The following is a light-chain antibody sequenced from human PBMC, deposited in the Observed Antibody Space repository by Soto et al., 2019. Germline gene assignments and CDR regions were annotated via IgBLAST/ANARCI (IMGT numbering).Light chain of an antibody. J-gene: IGLJ1*01. CDR3: TSYTSSSFYV. CDR1: SRDIAGYNY. Sequence: QSALTQPASVSGSPGQSVTISCTGTSRDIAGYNYISWFQQHPGKAPKLLIYEVTARPSGVSNRFSGSKSGNTASLTISGLQAEDEADYYCTSYTSSSFYVFGTGTKVP. V-gene: IGLV2-14*01. CDR2: EVT.